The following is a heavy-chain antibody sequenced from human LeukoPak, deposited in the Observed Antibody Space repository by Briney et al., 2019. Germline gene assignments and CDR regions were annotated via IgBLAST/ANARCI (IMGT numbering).Heavy chain of an antibody. CDR2: ISSSSTYI. V-gene: IGHV3-21*01. CDR3: ARHRLVVIPDAKIYYYYGLDV. J-gene: IGHJ6*02. D-gene: IGHD2-2*01. CDR1: GFTFKKYG. Sequence: GGSLRLSCAATGFTFKKYGMNWVRQAPGKGLEWVSSISSSSTYIHYADSVKGRFTISRDNAQNSLFLQMNSLRAEDTAVYYCARHRLVVIPDAKIYYYYGLDVWGQGTTVTVPS.